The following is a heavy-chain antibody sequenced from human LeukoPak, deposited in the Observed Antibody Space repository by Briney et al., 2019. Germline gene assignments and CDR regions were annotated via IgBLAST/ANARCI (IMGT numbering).Heavy chain of an antibody. CDR2: INPSSGGT. V-gene: IGHV1-2*02. CDR1: GYSFTSYY. J-gene: IGHJ4*02. Sequence: TSVKVSCKTSGYSFTSYYIHWVRQAPGQGLDLMGWINPSSGGTEYAQKFQGRVTMTGDTSISTAYMELSRLRSDDTAVYYCARDRGSSWYVDYWGQGTLVTVSS. D-gene: IGHD6-13*01. CDR3: ARDRGSSWYVDY.